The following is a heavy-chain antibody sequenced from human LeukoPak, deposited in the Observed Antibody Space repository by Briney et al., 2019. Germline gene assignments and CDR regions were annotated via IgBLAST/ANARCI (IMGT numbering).Heavy chain of an antibody. D-gene: IGHD2-15*01. CDR2: INHGGST. J-gene: IGHJ1*01. CDR3: ARYCSGGSCYGYFQH. CDR1: GGSFSGYY. V-gene: IGHV4-34*01. Sequence: SETLSLTCAVYGGSFSGYYWSWIRQPPGKGLEWIGEINHGGSTNYNPSLKSRVTISVDTSKNQFSLKLSSVTAADTAVYYCARYCSGGSCYGYFQHWGQGTLVTVSS.